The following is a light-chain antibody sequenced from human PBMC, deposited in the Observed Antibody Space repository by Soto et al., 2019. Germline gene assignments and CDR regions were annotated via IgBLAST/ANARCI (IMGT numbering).Light chain of an antibody. V-gene: IGKV3-20*01. CDR3: QQYDSAPLT. Sequence: EIVLTQSPGTLSLSPGERATLSCRASQTVGRNYLAWYQQKPGQSPRLLIHGASNRATGIPDRISGSGSGTDFTLIINRLEPADFAVYYCQQYDSAPLTFGGGTKVEIK. CDR1: QTVGRNY. J-gene: IGKJ4*01. CDR2: GAS.